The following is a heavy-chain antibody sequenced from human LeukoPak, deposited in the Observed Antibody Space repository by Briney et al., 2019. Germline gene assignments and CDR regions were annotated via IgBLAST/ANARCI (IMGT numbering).Heavy chain of an antibody. CDR2: ISAYNGNT. D-gene: IGHD3-3*01. J-gene: IGHJ5*02. V-gene: IGHV1-18*01. CDR1: GYTFTSYG. Sequence: GASVKVSCKASGYTFTSYGISWVRQAPGQGLEWMGWISAYNGNTNYAQKLQGRVTMTTDTSTSTAYMELRSLRSEDTAVYYCAREDNFWSGYSPNWFDPWGQGTLVTVSS. CDR3: AREDNFWSGYSPNWFDP.